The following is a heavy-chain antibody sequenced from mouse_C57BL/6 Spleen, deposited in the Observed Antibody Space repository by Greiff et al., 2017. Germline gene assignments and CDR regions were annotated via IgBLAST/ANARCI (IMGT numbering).Heavy chain of an antibody. CDR1: GFTFSDYY. J-gene: IGHJ4*01. V-gene: IGHV5-12*01. CDR2: ISNGGGST. CDR3: ARRYYGNYPYAMDY. D-gene: IGHD2-1*01. Sequence: EVKVVESGGGLVQPGGSLKLSCAASGFTFSDYYMYWVRQTPEKRLEWVAYISNGGGSTYYPDTVKGRFTISRDNAKNTLYLQMSRLKSEDTAMYYCARRYYGNYPYAMDYWGQGTSVTVSS.